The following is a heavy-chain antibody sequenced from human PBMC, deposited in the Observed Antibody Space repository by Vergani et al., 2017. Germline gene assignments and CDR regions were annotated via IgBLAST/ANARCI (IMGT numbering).Heavy chain of an antibody. CDR3: ARIGYCSSTSCYHINWFDP. D-gene: IGHD2-2*01. V-gene: IGHV1-2*02. CDR1: GYTFTGYY. Sequence: QVQLVQSGAEVKKPGASVKVSCKASGYTFTGYYMHWVRQAPGQGLEWMGWINPNSGGTNNAQKFQGRVTMTRDTSISTAYMELSRLRSDDTAVYYCARIGYCSSTSCYHINWFDPWGQGTLVTVSS. CDR2: INPNSGGT. J-gene: IGHJ5*02.